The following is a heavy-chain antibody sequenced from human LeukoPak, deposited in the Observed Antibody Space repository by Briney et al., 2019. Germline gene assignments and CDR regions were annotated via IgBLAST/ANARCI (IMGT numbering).Heavy chain of an antibody. J-gene: IGHJ4*02. Sequence: SETLSLTCTVSGGFISSYYWSWIRQPPGKGLEWIGYIYYSGSTNYNPSLKGRVTISVDTSKNQFSLKLSSVTAADTAVYYCASMRYSSGWYGPWDYWGQGTLVTVSS. D-gene: IGHD6-19*01. CDR1: GGFISSYY. V-gene: IGHV4-59*01. CDR2: IYYSGST. CDR3: ASMRYSSGWYGPWDY.